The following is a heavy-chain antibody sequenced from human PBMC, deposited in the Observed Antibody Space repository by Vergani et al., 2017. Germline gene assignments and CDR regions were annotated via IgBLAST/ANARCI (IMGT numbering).Heavy chain of an antibody. CDR3: ARFGYYGSGSYLFDY. Sequence: QVQLVQSGAEVKKPGASVKVSCKASGYTFTSYYMHWVRQAPGQGLEWIGIINPSGGSTSYAQKFQGRVTMTRDTSTSTVYMELSSLRSEDTAVYYCARFGYYGSGSYLFDYWGQGTLVTVSS. V-gene: IGHV1-46*01. CDR1: GYTFTSYY. D-gene: IGHD3-10*01. J-gene: IGHJ4*02. CDR2: INPSGGST.